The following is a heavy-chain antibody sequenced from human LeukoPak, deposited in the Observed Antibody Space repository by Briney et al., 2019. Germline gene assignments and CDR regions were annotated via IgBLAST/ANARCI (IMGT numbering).Heavy chain of an antibody. CDR2: IYYSGST. V-gene: IGHV4-59*08. J-gene: IGHJ4*02. CDR3: ATRPYDFWSGPGDY. D-gene: IGHD3-3*01. CDR1: GGSISSYY. Sequence: SETLSLTCTVSGGSISSYYWSWIRQPPGKGLEWIGYIYYSGSTYYNPSLKSRVTISVDTSKNQFSLKLSSVTAADTAVYYCATRPYDFWSGPGDYWGQGTLVTVSS.